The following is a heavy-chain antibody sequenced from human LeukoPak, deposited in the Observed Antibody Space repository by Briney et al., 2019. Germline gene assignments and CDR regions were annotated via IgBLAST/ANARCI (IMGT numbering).Heavy chain of an antibody. CDR1: GYTFTSYD. D-gene: IGHD4-17*01. CDR3: ARSYFGDLNYFDP. J-gene: IGHJ5*02. Sequence: ASVKVSCKASGYTFTSYDFNWLRQATGQGPEWMGWMNPNSGATGYAQKFQGRVTMTRSASINTAYMELSNLRSEDTAVYYCARSYFGDLNYFDPWGQGTLVTVSS. CDR2: MNPNSGAT. V-gene: IGHV1-8*01.